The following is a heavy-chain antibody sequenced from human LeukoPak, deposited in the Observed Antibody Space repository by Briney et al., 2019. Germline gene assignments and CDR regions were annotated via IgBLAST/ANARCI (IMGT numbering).Heavy chain of an antibody. CDR2: INHSGST. J-gene: IGHJ2*01. CDR3: ARGTWYFDL. Sequence: SETLSLTCAVYGGSFSGYYWSWIRQPPGKGLEWTGEINHSGSTNYNPSLKSRVTISVDTSKNQFSLKLSSVTAADTAVYYCARGTWYFDLWGRGTLVTVSS. V-gene: IGHV4-34*01. CDR1: GGSFSGYY.